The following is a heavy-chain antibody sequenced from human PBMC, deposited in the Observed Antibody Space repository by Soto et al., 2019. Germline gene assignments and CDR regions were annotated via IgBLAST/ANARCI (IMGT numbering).Heavy chain of an antibody. J-gene: IGHJ4*02. V-gene: IGHV3-30-3*01. CDR1: GFTFSSYA. Sequence: QVPRVESGGGVVQPGRSLRLSCAASGFTFSSYAMHWVRQAPGKGLERVAVISYDGSNKYYADSVKGRFTISRDISKNPLYLQMNSLRAEDTAVYYCARAGGLLLDYWGQGTLVSVSS. CDR3: ARAGGLLLDY. D-gene: IGHD2-15*01. CDR2: ISYDGSNK.